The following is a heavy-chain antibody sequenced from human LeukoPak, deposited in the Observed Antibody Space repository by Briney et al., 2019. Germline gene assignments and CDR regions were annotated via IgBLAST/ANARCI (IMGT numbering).Heavy chain of an antibody. Sequence: GGSLRPSCAVSGFPFSFYEVNWVRQAPGQGLEWVSNIGSGGSTKYYADSVKGRFSISRDNAKSSLYLHMNSLRVEDTAVYYCALLAVASDFDYWGQGALVTVSS. CDR3: ALLAVASDFDY. CDR2: IGSGGSTK. D-gene: IGHD6-19*01. V-gene: IGHV3-48*03. J-gene: IGHJ4*02. CDR1: GFPFSFYE.